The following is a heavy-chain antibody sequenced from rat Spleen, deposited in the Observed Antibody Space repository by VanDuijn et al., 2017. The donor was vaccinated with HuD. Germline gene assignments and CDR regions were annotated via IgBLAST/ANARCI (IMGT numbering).Heavy chain of an antibody. J-gene: IGHJ2*01. V-gene: IGHV5-25*01. CDR1: TFTFSNHY. Sequence: EVQLVESGGGLVQPGRSMKLSCAASTFTFSNHYMAWVRQGPTKGLEWVASLSRGGSNTYYRDSVKGRFTISRDDAKSTLYLQMDSLRSEDTATYYCVRYEFTTDYYYFDYWGQGVMVTVSS. CDR2: LSRGGSNT. D-gene: IGHD1-6*01. CDR3: VRYEFTTDYYYFDY.